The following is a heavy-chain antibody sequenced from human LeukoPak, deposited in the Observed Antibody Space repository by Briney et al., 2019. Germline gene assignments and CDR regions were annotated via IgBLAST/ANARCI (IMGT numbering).Heavy chain of an antibody. CDR1: GFTFSSYA. Sequence: GRSLRLSCAASGFTFSSYAMHWVRQAPGKGLEWVAVISYDGSNKYYADSVKGRFTISRDNSKNTLYLQMNSLRAEDTAVYYCARERDSCLVGADFDSWGQGTRVTVSS. V-gene: IGHV3-30-3*01. CDR3: ARERDSCLVGADFDS. D-gene: IGHD1-26*01. J-gene: IGHJ4*02. CDR2: ISYDGSNK.